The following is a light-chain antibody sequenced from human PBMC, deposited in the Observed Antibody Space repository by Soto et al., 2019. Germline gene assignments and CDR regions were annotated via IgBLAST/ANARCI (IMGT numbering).Light chain of an antibody. V-gene: IGLV2-8*01. Sequence: QSALTQPPSASGSPGQSVTISCAGSYSDIGDYNYVSWYQQHPGKVPKLIISEVSKRPSGVPDRFSGSKSGYTASLTVSDLQPADEAVYYCSSYSGTNSNVMFGGGTKLTVL. J-gene: IGLJ3*02. CDR2: EVS. CDR3: SSYSGTNSNVM. CDR1: YSDIGDYNY.